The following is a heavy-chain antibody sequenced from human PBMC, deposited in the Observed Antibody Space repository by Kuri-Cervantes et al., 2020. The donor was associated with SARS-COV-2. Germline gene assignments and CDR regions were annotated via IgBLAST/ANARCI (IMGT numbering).Heavy chain of an antibody. D-gene: IGHD3-3*01. CDR1: GGSFSGYY. J-gene: IGHJ4*02. V-gene: IGHV4-34*01. CDR3: ARARDYDFWSGYLWHFDY. CDR2: INHSGST. Sequence: SETLSLTCAVYGGSFSGYYWSWIRQPPGKGLEWIGEINHSGSTNYNPSLKSRVIISVDTSKNQFSLKLSSVTAADTAVYYCARARDYDFWSGYLWHFDYWGQGTLVTVSS.